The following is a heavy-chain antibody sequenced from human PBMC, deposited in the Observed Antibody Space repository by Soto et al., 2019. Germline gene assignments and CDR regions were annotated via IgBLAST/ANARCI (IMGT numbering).Heavy chain of an antibody. J-gene: IGHJ4*02. V-gene: IGHV3-21*01. CDR3: AREITDIVATIGGLDFDY. CDR2: ISSSSSYI. D-gene: IGHD5-12*01. CDR1: GFTFSSYS. Sequence: GGSLRLSCAAPGFTFSSYSMNWVRQAPGKGLEWVSSISSSSSYIYYADSVKGRFTISRDNAKNSLYLQMNSLRAEDTAVYYCAREITDIVATIGGLDFDYWGQGTLVTVSS.